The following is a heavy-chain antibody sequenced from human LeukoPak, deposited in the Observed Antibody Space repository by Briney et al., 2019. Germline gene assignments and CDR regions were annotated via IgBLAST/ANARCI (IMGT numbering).Heavy chain of an antibody. V-gene: IGHV3-30*02. J-gene: IGHJ3*02. CDR2: IQYYGSNK. CDR3: AKDFGSGSYAFDI. Sequence: PGGSLRLSCATSGFTFSIFGMHWVRRAPGKGLEWVAFIQYYGSNKYYSDSVQGRFTISRDNSKNTLYLQMNSLRSEDTAVYSCAKDFGSGSYAFDIWGQGTMVTVSS. D-gene: IGHD3-10*01. CDR1: GFTFSIFG.